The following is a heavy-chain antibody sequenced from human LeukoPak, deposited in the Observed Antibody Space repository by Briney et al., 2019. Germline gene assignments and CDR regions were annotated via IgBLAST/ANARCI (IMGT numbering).Heavy chain of an antibody. Sequence: SETLSLTCAVYGGSFSGYYWSWIRQPPGKGLEWIGEINHSGSTNYNSSLKSRVTISVDTSKNQFSLKLNSVTAADTAVYYCATRPDIAATGPGWFDPWGQGTLVTVSS. CDR1: GGSFSGYY. CDR3: ATRPDIAATGPGWFDP. D-gene: IGHD6-13*01. CDR2: INHSGST. J-gene: IGHJ5*02. V-gene: IGHV4-34*01.